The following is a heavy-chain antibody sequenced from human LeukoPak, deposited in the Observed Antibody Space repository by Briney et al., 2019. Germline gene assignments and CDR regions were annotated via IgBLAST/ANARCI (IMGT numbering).Heavy chain of an antibody. D-gene: IGHD3-16*01. V-gene: IGHV3-7*01. J-gene: IGHJ4*02. Sequence: TGGSLRLSCAASGFRFSNSWMXWLRQTPRKALXWLGNIKEDGSEKYYLDSMKGRFTISRSDTHPLLFLQMNSLRAEDTAIYCCVRDYVWGTSDPDYWGQGTLVTVSS. CDR2: IKEDGSEK. CDR3: VRDYVWGTSDPDY. CDR1: GFRFSNSW.